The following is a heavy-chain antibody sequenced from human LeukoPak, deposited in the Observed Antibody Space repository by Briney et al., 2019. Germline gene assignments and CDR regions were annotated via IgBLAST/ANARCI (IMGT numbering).Heavy chain of an antibody. D-gene: IGHD3-3*01. CDR3: AGLDFWSGYGYYYYYGMDV. CDR2: IYYSGST. V-gene: IGHV4-59*01. CDR1: GGSISSYY. J-gene: IGHJ6*02. Sequence: SETLSLTCTVSGGSISSYYWSWIRQPPGKGLEWIGYIYYSGSTNYNPSLKSRVTISVDTSKNQFSLKLSSVTAADTAVYYCAGLDFWSGYGYYYYYGMDVWGQGTTVTVSS.